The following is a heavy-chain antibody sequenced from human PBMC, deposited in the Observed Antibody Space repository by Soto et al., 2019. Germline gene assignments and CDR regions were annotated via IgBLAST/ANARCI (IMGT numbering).Heavy chain of an antibody. CDR1: GYTFTSYG. V-gene: IGHV1-18*01. J-gene: IGHJ6*02. CDR2: ISAYNGNT. CDR3: ARGVRKYRSGSFGMDV. D-gene: IGHD6-19*01. Sequence: ASVKVSCKASGYTFTSYGISWVRQAPGQGLEWMGWISAYNGNTNYAQKLQGRVTMTTDTSTSTAYMELRSLRSDDTAVYYCARGVRKYRSGSFGMDVWGQGTTVTVSS.